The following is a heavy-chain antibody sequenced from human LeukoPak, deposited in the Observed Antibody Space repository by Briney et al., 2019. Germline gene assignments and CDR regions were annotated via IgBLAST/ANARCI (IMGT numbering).Heavy chain of an antibody. CDR3: ARGPTGGVLGYHYYGMDV. V-gene: IGHV4-34*01. CDR1: GGSFSGYY. D-gene: IGHD1-1*01. CDR2: INHSGST. Sequence: SSETLSLTCAVYGGSFSGYYWSWIRQPPGKGLEWIGEINHSGSTNYNPSLKSRVTISVDTSKNQFSLKLSSVTAADTAVYYCARGPTGGVLGYHYYGMDVWGQGTTVTVSS. J-gene: IGHJ6*02.